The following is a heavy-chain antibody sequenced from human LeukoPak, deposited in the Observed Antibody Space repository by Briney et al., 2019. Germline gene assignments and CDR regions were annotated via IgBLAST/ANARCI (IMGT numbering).Heavy chain of an antibody. CDR3: ARDFFNHYERGT. Sequence: GASVKVSCKASRGTFSSYTISWVRQAPGQGLEWMGGIIPIFGTANYAQKFQGRVTITADESTSTAYMELSSLRSEDTAVYYCARDFFNHYERGTWGQGTLVTVSS. CDR2: IIPIFGTA. J-gene: IGHJ5*02. V-gene: IGHV1-69*13. D-gene: IGHD3-22*01. CDR1: RGTFSSYT.